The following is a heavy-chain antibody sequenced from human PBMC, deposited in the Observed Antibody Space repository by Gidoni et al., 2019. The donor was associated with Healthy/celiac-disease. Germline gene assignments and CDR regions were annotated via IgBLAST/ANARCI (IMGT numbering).Heavy chain of an antibody. Sequence: EVQLVESGGCLVQPGGSLRLSCSASGFTFSSYAMHWVRQAPGKGLEYVSAISSNGGSTYYADSVKGRFTISRDNSKNTLYLQMSSLRAEDTAVYYCVKDYYGSGSYYWVWGQGTLVTVSS. J-gene: IGHJ4*02. D-gene: IGHD3-10*01. CDR1: GFTFSSYA. V-gene: IGHV3-64D*06. CDR3: VKDYYGSGSYYWV. CDR2: ISSNGGST.